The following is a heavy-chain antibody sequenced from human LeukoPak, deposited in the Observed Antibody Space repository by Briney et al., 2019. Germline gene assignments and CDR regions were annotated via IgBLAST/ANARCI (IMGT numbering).Heavy chain of an antibody. J-gene: IGHJ4*02. Sequence: SVKVSCKASGYTFTSYGISWVRQAPGQGLEWMGGIIPIFGTANYAQKFQGRVTITADESTSTAYMELSSLRSEDTAVYYCARASQMATIPHYFDYWGQGTLVTVSS. V-gene: IGHV1-69*13. CDR3: ARASQMATIPHYFDY. CDR1: GYTFTSYG. D-gene: IGHD5-24*01. CDR2: IIPIFGTA.